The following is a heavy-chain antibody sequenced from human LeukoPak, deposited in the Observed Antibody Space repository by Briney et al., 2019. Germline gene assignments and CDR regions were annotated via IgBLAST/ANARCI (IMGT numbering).Heavy chain of an antibody. CDR1: GGSISSYY. D-gene: IGHD3-22*01. V-gene: IGHV4-4*08. CDR2: IYTSGST. CDR3: ARVPYEEYYYDSSGYYFVDY. Sequence: SETLSLTCTVSGGSISSYYWSWIRQPPGKGLEWIGRIYTSGSTNYNPSLKSRVTISVDTSKNQFSLKLSSVTAADTAVYYCARVPYEEYYYDSSGYYFVDYWGQGTLVTVSS. J-gene: IGHJ4*02.